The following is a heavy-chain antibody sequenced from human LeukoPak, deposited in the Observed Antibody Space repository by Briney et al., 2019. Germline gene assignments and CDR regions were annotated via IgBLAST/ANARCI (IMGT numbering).Heavy chain of an antibody. CDR3: AKAIRTSCYGCNMDV. CDR2: ISASGGST. J-gene: IGHJ6*03. D-gene: IGHD2-2*01. Sequence: GGSLRLSCAASGFTFSSYAMNWVRQAPGKGLEWVSTISASGGSTYHAVSVKGRFTISGDNSKNTLYLQMNTLRAEDTAVYYCAKAIRTSCYGCNMDVWGEGTTVTVSS. V-gene: IGHV3-23*01. CDR1: GFTFSSYA.